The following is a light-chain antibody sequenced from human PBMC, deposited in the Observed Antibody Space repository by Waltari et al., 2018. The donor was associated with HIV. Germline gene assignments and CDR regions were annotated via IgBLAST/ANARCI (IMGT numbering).Light chain of an antibody. CDR1: SSDVGSYNL. V-gene: IGLV2-23*02. J-gene: IGLJ2*01. Sequence: QSALTQPASVSGSPGQSITISCTGTSSDVGSYNLVSWYQKYPGKAPKLMIYEVSKRPSGVSNRFSGSKSGNTASLTISGLQAEDESDYYCCSYAGSSTYVVFGGGTKLTVL. CDR3: CSYAGSSTYVV. CDR2: EVS.